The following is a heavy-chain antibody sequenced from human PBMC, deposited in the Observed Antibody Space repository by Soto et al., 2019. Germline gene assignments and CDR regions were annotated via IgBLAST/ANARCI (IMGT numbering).Heavy chain of an antibody. V-gene: IGHV4-31*02. CDR3: ARALVTDYNSRDYHYYFAMDV. D-gene: IGHD3-22*01. CDR2: VYHTGTT. CDR1: GGPVSGDDLY. J-gene: IGHJ6*02. Sequence: SETLSLTCVVSGGPVSGDDLYWSWIRHLQGKGLEWIANVYHTGTTYYNPSLKSRVSMSVDTSQNQFSLILAPVTAADTAVYYCARALVTDYNSRDYHYYFAMDVWGQGTSVTVSS.